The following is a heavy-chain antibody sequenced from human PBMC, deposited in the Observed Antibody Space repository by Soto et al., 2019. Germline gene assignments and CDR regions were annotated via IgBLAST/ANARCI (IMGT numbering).Heavy chain of an antibody. CDR1: GFTFSSYA. Sequence: EVQLLESGGGLVQPGGSLRLSCAASGFTFSSYAMGWVRQAPGKGLEWVSGISGRGGSTDYADSVKGRFTISRDNSKNTLYLQMNSLTAEDTAVYYCAKRYCSSSSCPFVYWGQGTLVTVSS. D-gene: IGHD2-2*01. CDR2: ISGRGGST. V-gene: IGHV3-23*01. CDR3: AKRYCSSSSCPFVY. J-gene: IGHJ4*02.